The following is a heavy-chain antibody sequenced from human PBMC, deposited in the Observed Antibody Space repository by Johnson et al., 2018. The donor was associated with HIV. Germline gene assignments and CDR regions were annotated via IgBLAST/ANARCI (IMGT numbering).Heavy chain of an antibody. J-gene: IGHJ3*02. D-gene: IGHD3-22*01. Sequence: VQLVESGGGLVQPGGSPRLSCAASGFTVSSNYMSWVRQAPGKGLEWVSVIYSGGSTYYADSVKGRFTISRDNAKNSVFLQMNSLRAEDTAMYYCARDDYYDTSNHLDIWGQGTMVTVSS. CDR2: IYSGGST. CDR1: GFTVSSNY. CDR3: ARDDYYDTSNHLDI. V-gene: IGHV3-66*01.